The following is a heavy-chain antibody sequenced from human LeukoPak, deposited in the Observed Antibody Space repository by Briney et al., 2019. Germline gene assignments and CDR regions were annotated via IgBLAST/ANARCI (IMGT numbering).Heavy chain of an antibody. V-gene: IGHV3-30*02. CDR1: GFNLNSYA. J-gene: IGHJ4*02. Sequence: GGSLRLSCAVSGFNLNSYAMHWVRQAPGKGLEWVAVIRHDEANSFYADSVQGRFTISRDASKKLLYLQMNSLRVEDTAVYYCAKEYTPSSPLGELDSWGQGTLVTVSS. CDR3: AKEYTPSSPLGELDS. D-gene: IGHD6-6*01. CDR2: IRHDEANS.